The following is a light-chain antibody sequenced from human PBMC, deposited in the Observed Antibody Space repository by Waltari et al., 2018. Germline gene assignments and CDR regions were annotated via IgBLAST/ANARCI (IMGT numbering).Light chain of an antibody. CDR1: QSHVYSHGNTY. J-gene: IGKJ2*01. CDR2: KIS. CDR3: MHGGHWPYT. Sequence: VVLTQSPLSLPVTPGQPASISRRSSQSHVYSHGNTYLNWFQQRPGQSPRRLLYKISKRDAGVPDRFSGSGSGTDFTLKISRVEAEDVGIYYCMHGGHWPYTFGQGTKLEIE. V-gene: IGKV2-30*01.